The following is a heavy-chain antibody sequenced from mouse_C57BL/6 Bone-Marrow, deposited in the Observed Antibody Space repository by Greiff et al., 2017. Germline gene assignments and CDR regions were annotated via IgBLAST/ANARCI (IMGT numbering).Heavy chain of an antibody. CDR1: GYTFTDYE. CDR3: TRPGTDWYFDV. Sequence: QVQLQQSGAELVRPGASVTLSCKASGYTFTDYEMHWVKQTPVHGLEWIGAIDPETGGTAYNQKFKGKAILTADKSSSTAYMELRSLTSEDSAVYYCTRPGTDWYFDVWGTGTTVTVSS. CDR2: IDPETGGT. J-gene: IGHJ1*03. D-gene: IGHD4-1*01. V-gene: IGHV1-15*01.